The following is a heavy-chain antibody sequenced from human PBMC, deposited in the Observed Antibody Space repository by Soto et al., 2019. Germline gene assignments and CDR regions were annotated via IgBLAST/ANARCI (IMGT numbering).Heavy chain of an antibody. Sequence: QVHLLQSGAAVKKPGSSVRVSCTASRGSFTRYSLSWVRQAPGQGLEWVGGIVPIFGTTNYAQRFQGRVKLTADESTSTASMELSSLFSDDTAVYYFARPDERGYSAEHHYCYALDIWGQGTSVTVTS. CDR3: ARPDERGYSAEHHYCYALDI. CDR1: RGSFTRYS. J-gene: IGHJ6*02. CDR2: IVPIFGTT. D-gene: IGHD3-22*01. V-gene: IGHV1-69*01.